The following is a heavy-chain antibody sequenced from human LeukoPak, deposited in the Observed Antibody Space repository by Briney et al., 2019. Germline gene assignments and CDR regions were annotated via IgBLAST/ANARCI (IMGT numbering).Heavy chain of an antibody. CDR1: GGSISGYY. Sequence: SETLSLTCSVSGGSISGYYWNWIRQPAGKGLEWIGRIYASGSTNYNPSLKSRVTMSVDTSKNQFSLKLSSVTAADTAVYYCARLGKAGVDYWGQGTLVTVSS. V-gene: IGHV4-4*07. J-gene: IGHJ4*02. CDR3: ARLGKAGVDY. D-gene: IGHD1-26*01. CDR2: IYASGST.